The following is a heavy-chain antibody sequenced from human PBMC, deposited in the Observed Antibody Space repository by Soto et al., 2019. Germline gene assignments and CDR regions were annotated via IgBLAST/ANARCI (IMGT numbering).Heavy chain of an antibody. Sequence: QVQLVQSGAEVKKPGSSVKVSCKASGGTFSSYAISWVRQAPGQGLEWMGGIIPIFGTANYAQKFQGRVTITADESTSTAHMELSSLRSEDTAVYYCARAVVGVAATHNWFDPWGQGTLVTVSS. CDR1: GGTFSSYA. V-gene: IGHV1-69*01. CDR2: IIPIFGTA. CDR3: ARAVVGVAATHNWFDP. J-gene: IGHJ5*02. D-gene: IGHD2-15*01.